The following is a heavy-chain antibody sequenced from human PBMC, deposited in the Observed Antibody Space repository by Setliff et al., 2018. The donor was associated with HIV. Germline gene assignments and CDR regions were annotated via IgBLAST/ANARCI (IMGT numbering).Heavy chain of an antibody. J-gene: IGHJ6*02. CDR2: ITGSGDST. CDR1: GFTFSSHW. Sequence: GGSLRLSCAASGFTFSSHWMVWVRQAPGKGLEWVSSITGSGDSTYYANSVKGRFTISRDSSKNTLSLQMSSLRAEDTALYYCATGGMAAAGPGGGHGLDVWGQGTTVTVSS. D-gene: IGHD6-13*01. V-gene: IGHV3-23*01. CDR3: ATGGMAAAGPGGGHGLDV.